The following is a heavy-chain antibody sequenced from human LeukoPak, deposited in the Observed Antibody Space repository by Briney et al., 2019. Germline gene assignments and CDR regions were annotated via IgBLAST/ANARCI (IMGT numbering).Heavy chain of an antibody. CDR3: ARLDGYYDILTGYRYYFDY. CDR1: GGSISRSGYY. V-gene: IGHV4-39*07. D-gene: IGHD3-9*01. Sequence: SETLSLTCTVSGGSISRSGYYWGWIRQPPGKGLEWIGSIHYSGSSYHNPALKSRVTISVDTSKNQFSLDLSSVTAADTAVYYCARLDGYYDILTGYRYYFDYWGQGTLVTVSS. CDR2: IHYSGSS. J-gene: IGHJ4*02.